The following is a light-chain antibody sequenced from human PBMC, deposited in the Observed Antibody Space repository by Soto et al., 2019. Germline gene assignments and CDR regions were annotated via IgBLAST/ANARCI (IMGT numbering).Light chain of an antibody. V-gene: IGKV1-39*01. CDR3: QQSFGTPQIT. J-gene: IGKJ4*01. CDR1: QGISSY. Sequence: IHLTQSPSSRSASVGDRVTITCRSSQGISSYLAWYQQKPGKAPKLLIYAASSLQSGVPSRFSGSGSVTDFTLTISSLQPEDFATYYCQQSFGTPQITFGGGTKVDIK. CDR2: AAS.